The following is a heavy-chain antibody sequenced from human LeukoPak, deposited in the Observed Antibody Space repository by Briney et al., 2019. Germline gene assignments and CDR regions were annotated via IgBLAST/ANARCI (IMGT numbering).Heavy chain of an antibody. J-gene: IGHJ6*02. CDR1: GYTFDNYA. CDR2: IIPIFGTA. D-gene: IGHD3-3*01. CDR3: ARSTYYDFWSGYPNYYYYGMDV. Sequence: SMKVSCKTSGYTFDNYAINWVRQAPGQGLEWMGGIIPIFGTANYAQKFQGRVTITADESTSTAYMELSSLRSEDTAVYYCARSTYYDFWSGYPNYYYYGMDVWGQGTTVTVSS. V-gene: IGHV1-69*13.